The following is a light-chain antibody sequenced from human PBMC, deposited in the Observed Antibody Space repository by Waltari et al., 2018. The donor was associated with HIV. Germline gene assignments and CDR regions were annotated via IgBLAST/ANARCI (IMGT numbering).Light chain of an antibody. CDR3: QSYDSTGV. J-gene: IGLJ3*02. CDR2: GSR. Sequence: QSVLTQPPSVSGAPGQRVTISCTGSSSNIGAGYDVHWYQQLPGTAPKLLICGSRNRASGAPDRFSGSKSVTSASLAITGLQADDEADYYCQSYDSTGVFGGGTKLTVL. V-gene: IGLV1-40*01. CDR1: SSNIGAGYD.